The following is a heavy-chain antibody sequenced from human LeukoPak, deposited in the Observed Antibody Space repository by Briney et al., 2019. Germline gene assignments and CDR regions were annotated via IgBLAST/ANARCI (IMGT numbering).Heavy chain of an antibody. Sequence: PGGSLRLSCAVSGFTFSDYYMTWIRQAPGKGLEWVSDISTSSTNTKYADSVKGRFTISRDNAKNSLYLQMNSLRAEDTAVYYCARDLYDNNRVQDYWGQGTLVTVSS. D-gene: IGHD1-14*01. CDR2: ISTSSTNT. CDR1: GFTFSDYY. J-gene: IGHJ4*02. CDR3: ARDLYDNNRVQDY. V-gene: IGHV3-11*05.